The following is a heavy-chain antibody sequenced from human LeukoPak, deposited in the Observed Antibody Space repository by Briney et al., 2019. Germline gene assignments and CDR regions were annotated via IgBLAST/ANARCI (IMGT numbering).Heavy chain of an antibody. CDR1: GYTFTSYG. CDR2: ISANNGNT. CDR3: ARVPPRYCSGGSGYHFDY. V-gene: IGHV1-18*01. D-gene: IGHD2-15*01. Sequence: GASVKVSCKASGYTFTSYGISWVRQAPGQGLDWMGWISANNGNTNYAQKLQGRVTMTTDTSTSTAYMELRSLRSDDTAVYYCARVPPRYCSGGSGYHFDYWGLGTLVTVSS. J-gene: IGHJ4*02.